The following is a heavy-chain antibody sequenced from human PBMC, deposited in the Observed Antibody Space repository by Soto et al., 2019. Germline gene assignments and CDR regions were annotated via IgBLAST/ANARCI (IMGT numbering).Heavy chain of an antibody. D-gene: IGHD1-26*01. Sequence: PGESLKISWKGFGYSFTSYWFSWVRQMPGKGLVLMGRIDPSDSYTNYSPSFQGHVTITADKSISTAYLQWSSLKASDTAMYYCATGAYSGAYYYGMDVWGQGTTVTVSS. V-gene: IGHV5-10-1*01. J-gene: IGHJ6*02. CDR2: IDPSDSYT. CDR3: ATGAYSGAYYYGMDV. CDR1: GYSFTSYW.